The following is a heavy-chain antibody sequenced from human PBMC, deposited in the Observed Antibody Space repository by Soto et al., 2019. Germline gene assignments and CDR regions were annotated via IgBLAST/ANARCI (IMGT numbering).Heavy chain of an antibody. CDR1: GYSFTNSY. D-gene: IGHD3-16*01. J-gene: IGHJ5*02. CDR2: MNPGSGDT. CDR3: ARMETFGSLNWFDP. Sequence: AEVSCKSSGYSFTNSYVIWVRQETGQGLEWMGWMNPGSGDTGYAQKFQGRVTMTRDISIATAYMELSSLRSDDTAIYYCARMETFGSLNWFDPWGQGTLVTVSS. V-gene: IGHV1-8*01.